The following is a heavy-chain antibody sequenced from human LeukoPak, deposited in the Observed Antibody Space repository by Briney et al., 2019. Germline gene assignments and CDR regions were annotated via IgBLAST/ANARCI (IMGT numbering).Heavy chain of an antibody. CDR2: ISSSSSYI. J-gene: IGHJ4*02. D-gene: IGHD3-22*01. V-gene: IGHV3-21*01. CDR3: ASGVITLRYFDY. Sequence: GGPLRLSCAASGFTFSSYSMNWVRQAPGKGLEWVSSISSSSSYIYYADSVKGRFTISRDNAKNSLYLQMNSLRAEDTAVYYCASGVITLRYFDYWGQGTLVTVSS. CDR1: GFTFSSYS.